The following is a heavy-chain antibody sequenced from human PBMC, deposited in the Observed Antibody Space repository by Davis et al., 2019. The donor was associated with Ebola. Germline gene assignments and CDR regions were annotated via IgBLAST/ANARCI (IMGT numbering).Heavy chain of an antibody. J-gene: IGHJ3*02. D-gene: IGHD2-8*02. CDR3: ASLRRTITGMDDAFDI. CDR1: GYSFTSYW. Sequence: GESLKISCKGSGYSFTSYWIAWVRQMPGKGLECMGIIYTGDSDTRYSPSFRGQVTISADKSTKTAFLQWGSLRASDTAMYFCASLRRTITGMDDAFDIWGQGTMVTVSS. CDR2: IYTGDSDT. V-gene: IGHV5-51*01.